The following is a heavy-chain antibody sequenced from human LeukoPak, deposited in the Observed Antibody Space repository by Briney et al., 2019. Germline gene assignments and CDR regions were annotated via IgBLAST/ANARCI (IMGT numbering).Heavy chain of an antibody. Sequence: GGSLRLSCAASKFTFSDYSMSWVRQAPGKGLEWVSYISSSSSYTNYADSVKGRFTISRDNAKNSLYLQMNSLRAEDTAVYYCARVDKNYGSGTYYKYFDYWGQGTLVTVSS. D-gene: IGHD3-10*01. CDR1: KFTFSDYS. J-gene: IGHJ4*02. CDR2: ISSSSSYT. V-gene: IGHV3-11*05. CDR3: ARVDKNYGSGTYYKYFDY.